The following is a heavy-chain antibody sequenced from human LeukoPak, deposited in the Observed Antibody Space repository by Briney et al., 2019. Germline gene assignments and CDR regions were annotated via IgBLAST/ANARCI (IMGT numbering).Heavy chain of an antibody. D-gene: IGHD6-19*01. Sequence: GGSLRLSCAASGFTFSSSGMHWVRQAPGKGLEWVAFIRYDGSNKYYADSVKGRFTISRDNSKNRLYLQMNSLRAEDKAVYYCAKGGMMAVARLDYWGQGTLVTVSS. CDR3: AKGGMMAVARLDY. CDR1: GFTFSSSG. CDR2: IRYDGSNK. V-gene: IGHV3-30*02. J-gene: IGHJ4*02.